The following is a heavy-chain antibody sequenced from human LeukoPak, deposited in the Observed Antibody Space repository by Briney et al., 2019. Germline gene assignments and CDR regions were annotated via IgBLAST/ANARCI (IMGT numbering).Heavy chain of an antibody. J-gene: IGHJ6*04. CDR1: GFTFSSYA. CDR3: VKGNAVPDAYYYYGMDV. V-gene: IGHV3-64D*06. Sequence: GGSLRLSCSASGFTFSSYAMHWVRQAPGKGLEYVSAISSNGGSTYYADSVKGRFTISRDNSKNTLYLQMSSLRAEDTAVYYCVKGNAVPDAYYYYGMDVWGKGTTVTVSS. D-gene: IGHD1-14*01. CDR2: ISSNGGST.